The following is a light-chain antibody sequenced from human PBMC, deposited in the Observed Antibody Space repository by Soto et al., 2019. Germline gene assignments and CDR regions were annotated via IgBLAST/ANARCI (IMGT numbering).Light chain of an antibody. J-gene: IGLJ1*01. CDR1: STAVGGYNY. Sequence: QSVLAHPSSVSGSPGQSLTISCTGTSTAVGGYNYVSWYQHHPGKGPKLIIYEVSNRPSGVSDRFSGSKSDNKASLIISNLEAEDESDYYCGSYTSTDTPLVFGTGTKVTVL. CDR3: GSYTSTDTPLV. V-gene: IGLV2-14*01. CDR2: EVS.